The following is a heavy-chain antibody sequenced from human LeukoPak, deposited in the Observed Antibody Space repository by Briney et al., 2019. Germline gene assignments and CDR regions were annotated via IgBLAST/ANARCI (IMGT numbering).Heavy chain of an antibody. CDR3: AKDRASWTAGGGFDY. V-gene: IGHV3-23*01. J-gene: IGHJ4*02. D-gene: IGHD2-15*01. Sequence: GGSLTLSCAASGFTFNNYAMSWVRQPPGKGLEWVSAISGSGGSTYYADSVKGRFTISRDSSNNTLYLQMNSLRAEDTAVYYCAKDRASWTAGGGFDYWGQGTLVTVSS. CDR2: ISGSGGST. CDR1: GFTFNNYA.